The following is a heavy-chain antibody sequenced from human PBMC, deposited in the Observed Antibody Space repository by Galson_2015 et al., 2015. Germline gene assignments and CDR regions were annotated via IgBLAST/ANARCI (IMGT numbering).Heavy chain of an antibody. CDR2: VSGRGADT. D-gene: IGHD3-9*01. CDR1: GLTFSSYA. J-gene: IGHJ5*02. V-gene: IGHV3-23*01. CDR3: ALGGYDILTERPNWFDP. Sequence: ALRLCCASSGLTFSSYAMTWARQAPGKGLEWVSTVSGRGADTYSADSVKGRFTISRDKSKNTLYLQLNSLRAEDTAVYYCALGGYDILTERPNWFDPWAQGTLVTVSS.